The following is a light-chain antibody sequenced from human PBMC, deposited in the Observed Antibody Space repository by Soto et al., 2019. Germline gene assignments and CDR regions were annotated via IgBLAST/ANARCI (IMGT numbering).Light chain of an antibody. CDR3: ATWDDSLKGVV. Sequence: QSVLTQPPSASGTPGQRVTISCSGSSSNIGRNTVNWYQQLPGTAPKLLMYSHNQRPSGVPDRFSGSKSGTSASLAISGVQSEDEADYYCATWDDSLKGVVFGGGTKLTVL. V-gene: IGLV1-44*01. CDR1: SSNIGRNT. J-gene: IGLJ2*01. CDR2: SHN.